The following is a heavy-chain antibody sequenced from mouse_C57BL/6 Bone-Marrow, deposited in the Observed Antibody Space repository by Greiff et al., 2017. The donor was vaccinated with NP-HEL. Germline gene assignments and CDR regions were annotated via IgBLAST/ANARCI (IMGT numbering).Heavy chain of an antibody. Sequence: EVKLMESGGDLVKPGGSLKLSCAASGFTFSSYGMSWVRQTPDKRLEWVATISSGGSYTYYPDSVKGRFIISRDNAKNTLYLQMSSLRSEDTAMYYCASPYDYDVAWFAYWGQGTLVTVSA. CDR1: GFTFSSYG. CDR2: ISSGGSYT. D-gene: IGHD2-4*01. V-gene: IGHV5-6*01. CDR3: ASPYDYDVAWFAY. J-gene: IGHJ3*01.